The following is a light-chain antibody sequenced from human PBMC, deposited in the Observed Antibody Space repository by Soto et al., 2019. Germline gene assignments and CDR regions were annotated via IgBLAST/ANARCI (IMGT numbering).Light chain of an antibody. CDR3: CSYAGSSTWV. CDR2: EGS. J-gene: IGLJ3*02. V-gene: IGLV2-23*01. Sequence: QTVLTQPASVSGSPGQPITISCTGTSSDVGSYNLVSWYQQHPGKAPKLMIYEGSKRPSGVNRFSGSKSVNTASLTISGLQAEYEADYYCCSYAGSSTWVFGGGTRLTVL. CDR1: SSDVGSYNL.